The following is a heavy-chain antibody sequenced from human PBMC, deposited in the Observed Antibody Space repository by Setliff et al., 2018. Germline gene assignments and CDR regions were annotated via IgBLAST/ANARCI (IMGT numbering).Heavy chain of an antibody. J-gene: IGHJ3*02. CDR1: GGTFSSYA. CDR3: ARDRNYYGLGSYYNADAFDI. D-gene: IGHD3-10*01. Sequence: ASVKVSCKASGGTFSSYAISWVRQAPGQGLEWMGGIIPILGIANYAQKFQGRVTITADESTSTAYMELSSLRSEDTAVYYCARDRNYYGLGSYYNADAFDIWGQGTMVTVSS. CDR2: IIPILGIA. V-gene: IGHV1-69*10.